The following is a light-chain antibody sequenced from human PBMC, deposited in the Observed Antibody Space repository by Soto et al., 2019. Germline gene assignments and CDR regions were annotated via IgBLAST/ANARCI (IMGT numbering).Light chain of an antibody. CDR2: LNNDGSH. J-gene: IGLJ3*02. V-gene: IGLV4-69*01. CDR1: SGHSSYA. CDR3: QTWGTGTWV. Sequence: QSVLTQSPSASASLGASVKLTCTLSSGHSSYAIAWHQQQPEKGPRYLMKLNNDGSHSKGDGIPDRFSGSSSGAERYLTISSLQSEGEADYYCQTWGTGTWVFGGGTKLTVL.